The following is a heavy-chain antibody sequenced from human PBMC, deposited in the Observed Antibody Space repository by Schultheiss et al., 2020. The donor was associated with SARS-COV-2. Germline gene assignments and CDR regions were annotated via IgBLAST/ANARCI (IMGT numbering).Heavy chain of an antibody. J-gene: IGHJ2*01. CDR1: GFTFTSSA. D-gene: IGHD1/OR15-1a*01. CDR2: IVVGSGNT. V-gene: IGHV1-58*02. Sequence: SVKVSCKASGFTFTSSAMQWVRQARGQRLEWIGWIVVGSGNTNYAQKFQERVTMTRDTSISTAYMELSWLRSDDTAVYFCARKGVTGTFAPDNWYLDLWGRGTQVTVSS. CDR3: ARKGVTGTFAPDNWYLDL.